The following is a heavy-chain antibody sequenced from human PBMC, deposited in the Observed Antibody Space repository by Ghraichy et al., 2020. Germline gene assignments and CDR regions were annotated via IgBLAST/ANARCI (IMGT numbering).Heavy chain of an antibody. D-gene: IGHD2-15*01. CDR1: RYNLTELA. V-gene: IGHV1-24*01. CDR3: VRDVGAGSCSGGRCYSYNWFDP. J-gene: IGHJ5*02. CDR2: FDPEDGET. Sequence: ASVKVSCKISRYNLTELAMHWVRQAPGKGLERMGGFDPEDGETIYAQKFQGRVTMTEDTSTDTVYMELSSLRSEDTAVYYCVRDVGAGSCSGGRCYSYNWFDPWGQGTLVTVSS.